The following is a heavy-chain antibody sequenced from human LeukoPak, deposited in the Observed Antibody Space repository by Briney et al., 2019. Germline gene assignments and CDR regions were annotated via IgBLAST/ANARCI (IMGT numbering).Heavy chain of an antibody. D-gene: IGHD2-15*01. CDR3: APDEVVVAATASRGAFDI. Sequence: GGSLRLSCAASGFTFDDYAMHWVRHAPGKCLEWVSVISGDGGSTYYADSVKGRFTISRDNSKNSLYLQMNSLRTEDTALYYCAPDEVVVAATASRGAFDIWGQGTMVTVSS. J-gene: IGHJ3*02. V-gene: IGHV3-43*02. CDR1: GFTFDDYA. CDR2: ISGDGGST.